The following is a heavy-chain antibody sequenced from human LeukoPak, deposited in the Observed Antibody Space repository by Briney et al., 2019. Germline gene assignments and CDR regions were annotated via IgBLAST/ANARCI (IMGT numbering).Heavy chain of an antibody. Sequence: SETLSLTCTVSGGSISSGGYYWSWIRQHPGKGLEWTGYIYYSGSTYYNPSLKSRVTISVDTSKNQFSLKLSSVTAADTAVYYCARDGYGSGSYYSPSAFDPWGQGTLVTVSS. CDR1: GGSISSGGYY. V-gene: IGHV4-31*03. CDR2: IYYSGST. J-gene: IGHJ5*02. CDR3: ARDGYGSGSYYSPSAFDP. D-gene: IGHD3-10*01.